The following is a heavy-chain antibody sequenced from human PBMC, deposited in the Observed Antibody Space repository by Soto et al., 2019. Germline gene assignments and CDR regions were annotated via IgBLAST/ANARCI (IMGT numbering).Heavy chain of an antibody. CDR3: AKTFQEIVYHYVIWYFDL. CDR1: GFTFSSYG. J-gene: IGHJ2*01. Sequence: QVQLVESGGGVVQPGRSLRLSCVASGFTFSSYGMHWVRQAPDKGLEWVAVISHDGSTRYYADSVKGRLTISRENSKNTVYLQMNSLRVEDTAVHYCAKTFQEIVYHYVIWYFDLWGRGTMVTVSS. D-gene: IGHD3-22*01. V-gene: IGHV3-30*18. CDR2: ISHDGSTR.